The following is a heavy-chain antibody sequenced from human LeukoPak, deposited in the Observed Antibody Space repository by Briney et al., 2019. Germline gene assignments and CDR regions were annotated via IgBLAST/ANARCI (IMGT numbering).Heavy chain of an antibody. CDR3: VSLGSAVVPEALDY. D-gene: IGHD2-2*01. CDR2: ISSSSSTI. Sequence: GGSLRLSCAASGFTFSSYSMNWVRQAPGKGLEWVSYISSSSSTIYYADSVKGRFTISRDNAKNSLYLQMNSLRAEDTAVYYCVSLGSAVVPEALDYWGQGTLVTVSS. CDR1: GFTFSSYS. V-gene: IGHV3-48*04. J-gene: IGHJ4*02.